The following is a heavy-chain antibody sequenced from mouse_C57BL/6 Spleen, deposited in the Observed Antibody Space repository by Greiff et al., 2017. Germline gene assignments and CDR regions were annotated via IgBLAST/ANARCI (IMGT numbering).Heavy chain of an antibody. J-gene: IGHJ3*01. D-gene: IGHD2-1*01. V-gene: IGHV1-9*01. CDR1: GYTFTGYW. CDR2: ILPGSGST. Sequence: QVQLQQSGAELMKPGASVKLSCKATGYTFTGYWIEWVKQRPGHGLEWIGEILPGSGSTNYNEKFKGKATFTADTSSNTADMQLSSLTTEDSAIYYCARGGVYYGNYEAWFAYWGQGTLVTVSA. CDR3: ARGGVYYGNYEAWFAY.